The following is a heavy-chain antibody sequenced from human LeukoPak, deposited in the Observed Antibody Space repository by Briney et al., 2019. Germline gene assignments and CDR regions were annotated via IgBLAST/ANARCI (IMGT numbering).Heavy chain of an antibody. CDR1: GFTFDDYA. D-gene: IGHD2-2*01. CDR2: ISWNSGSI. V-gene: IGHV3-9*01. Sequence: PGRSLRLSCAASGFTFDDYAMHWARQAPGKGLEWVSGISWNSGSIGYADSVKGRFTISRDNAKNSLYLQMNSLRAEDTALYYCAKDMGRGNIVVVPGLISGFDYWGQGTLVTVSS. J-gene: IGHJ4*02. CDR3: AKDMGRGNIVVVPGLISGFDY.